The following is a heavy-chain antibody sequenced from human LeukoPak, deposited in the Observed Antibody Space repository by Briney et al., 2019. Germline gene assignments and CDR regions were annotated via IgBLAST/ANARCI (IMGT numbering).Heavy chain of an antibody. CDR1: GGSISSYY. Sequence: SETLSLTCTVSGGSISSYYWSWIRQPPGKGLEWIGYIYYSGSTNYNPSLKSRVTISVDTSKNQFSLKLSSVTAADTAVYYCARVFGARRGFDYWGQGALVTVSS. CDR2: IYYSGST. V-gene: IGHV4-59*01. D-gene: IGHD3-10*01. J-gene: IGHJ4*02. CDR3: ARVFGARRGFDY.